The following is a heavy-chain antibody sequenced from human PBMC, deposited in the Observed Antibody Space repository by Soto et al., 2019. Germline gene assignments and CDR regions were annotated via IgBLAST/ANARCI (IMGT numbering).Heavy chain of an antibody. D-gene: IGHD2-2*01. Sequence: GGSLRLSCAASGFTFSSYGMHWVRQAPGKGLEWVAVIWYDGSNKYYADSVKGRFTISRDNSKNTLYLQMNSLRAEDTAVYYCARGGQVVPAAIIYYYYYMDVWGKGTTVTVSS. V-gene: IGHV3-33*01. CDR1: GFTFSSYG. J-gene: IGHJ6*03. CDR3: ARGGQVVPAAIIYYYYYMDV. CDR2: IWYDGSNK.